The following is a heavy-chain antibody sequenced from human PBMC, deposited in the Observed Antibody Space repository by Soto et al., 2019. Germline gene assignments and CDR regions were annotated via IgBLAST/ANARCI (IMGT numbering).Heavy chain of an antibody. CDR2: ITVGNGNT. V-gene: IGHV1-3*01. Sequence: QVQLVQSGAEVKKPGASVKVSCKASGYTFTDYAIHWVRQAPGQRLEGMGWITVGNGNTKYSQKCQGRIAITRDTSASTAYMELRSLRSEDTAVYYCAREGGYTYGYWFDPWGQGTLVTVSS. D-gene: IGHD5-18*01. CDR1: GYTFTDYA. CDR3: AREGGYTYGYWFDP. J-gene: IGHJ5*02.